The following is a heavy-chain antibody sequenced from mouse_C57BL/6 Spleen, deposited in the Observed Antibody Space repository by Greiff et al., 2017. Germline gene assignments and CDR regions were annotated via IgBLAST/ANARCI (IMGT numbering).Heavy chain of an antibody. V-gene: IGHV1-80*01. J-gene: IGHJ2*01. D-gene: IGHD2-3*01. CDR3: ATVFYDGYYGGY. CDR2: IYPGDGDT. CDR1: GYAFSSYW. Sequence: VQLQQSGAELVKPGAAVKISCKASGYAFSSYWMNWVKQRPGKGLEWIGQIYPGDGDTNYNGKFKGKATLTADKSSSTAYMQLSSLTSEDSAVYFCATVFYDGYYGGYWGQGTTLTVSS.